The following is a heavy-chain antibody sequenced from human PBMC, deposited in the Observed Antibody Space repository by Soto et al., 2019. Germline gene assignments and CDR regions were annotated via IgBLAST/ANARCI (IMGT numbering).Heavy chain of an antibody. Sequence: SETLSLTCAVYGGSFSGYYWSWIRQPPGKGLEWIGEINHSGSTNYNPSLKSRVTISVDTSKNQFSLKLSSVTAADTAVYYCARDYDILTGLYYYYGMDIWGQGTTVTVSS. J-gene: IGHJ6*02. CDR2: INHSGST. V-gene: IGHV4-34*01. D-gene: IGHD3-9*01. CDR1: GGSFSGYY. CDR3: ARDYDILTGLYYYYGMDI.